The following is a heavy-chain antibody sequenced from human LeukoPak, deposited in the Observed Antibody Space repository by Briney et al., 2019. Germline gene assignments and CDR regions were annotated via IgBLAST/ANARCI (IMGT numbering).Heavy chain of an antibody. D-gene: IGHD3-3*01. V-gene: IGHV4-4*07. CDR2: IYTSGST. J-gene: IGHJ6*04. Sequence: PSETLSLTCTVSGGSISSYYWSWIRQPAGKGLEWIGRIYTSGSTNYNPSLKSRVTMSVDTSKNQFSLKLSSVTAADTAVYYCARDRPDLFLEWLFLMDVWGKGTTVTVSS. CDR1: GGSISSYY. CDR3: ARDRPDLFLEWLFLMDV.